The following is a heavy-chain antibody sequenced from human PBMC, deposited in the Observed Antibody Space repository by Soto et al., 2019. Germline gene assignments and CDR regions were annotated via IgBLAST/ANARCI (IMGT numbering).Heavy chain of an antibody. Sequence: PGGSLRLSCAASGFTFSDYYMSWVRQAPGKGLEWVSAIGGSGGSTFYADSVKGRFTISRDNSKNTLYLQMNSLRAEDTAVYYCAKDLSGSYYDFDYWGQGTLVTVSS. CDR1: GFTFSDYY. J-gene: IGHJ4*02. CDR2: IGGSGGST. V-gene: IGHV3-23*01. CDR3: AKDLSGSYYDFDY. D-gene: IGHD1-26*01.